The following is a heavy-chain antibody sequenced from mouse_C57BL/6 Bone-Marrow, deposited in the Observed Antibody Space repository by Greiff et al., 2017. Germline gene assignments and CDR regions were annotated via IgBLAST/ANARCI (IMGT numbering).Heavy chain of an antibody. J-gene: IGHJ1*03. CDR2: LYPGGGYT. D-gene: IGHD1-1*01. CDR3: ARSGYYGSSYGYFDV. V-gene: IGHV1-63*01. Sequence: QVQLQQSGAELVRPGTSVKMSCKASGYTFTNYWIGWAKQRPGHGLEWIGDLYPGGGYTNYTEKFKGKATLPADKSYSTAYMQFSRLTSEDSAINYWARSGYYGSSYGYFDVWGTGTTVTVSS. CDR1: GYTFTNYW.